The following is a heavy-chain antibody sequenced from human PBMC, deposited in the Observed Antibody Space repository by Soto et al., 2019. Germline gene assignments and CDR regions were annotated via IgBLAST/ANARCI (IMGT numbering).Heavy chain of an antibody. CDR2: ISCCGGST. D-gene: IGHD6-19*01. CDR1: GFNFKKFA. J-gene: IGHJ4*02. Sequence: EVQLLESGGGVVQPGGSLRLSCVASGFNFKKFAMAWVRQAPGEGLEWVSGISCCGGSTSYADSVKGRFSTARDDSKNTLSLQMNGLRVQDTAQYFCAKADGEQWPNPHLDNWGQGTLVTVS. V-gene: IGHV3-23*01. CDR3: AKADGEQWPNPHLDN.